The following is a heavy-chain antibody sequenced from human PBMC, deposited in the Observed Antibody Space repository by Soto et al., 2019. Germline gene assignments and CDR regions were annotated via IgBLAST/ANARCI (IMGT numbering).Heavy chain of an antibody. D-gene: IGHD3-10*01. J-gene: IGHJ3*02. CDR1: GVTFSDYY. V-gene: IGHV3-11*01. Sequence: PGGSLRLSCAASGVTFSDYYMSWIRQAPGKGLEWVSYISSSGSTIYYADSVKGRFTISRDNAKNSLYLQMNSLRAEDTAVYYCARDMGASYIPFDAFDIWGQGTMVTVSS. CDR2: ISSSGSTI. CDR3: ARDMGASYIPFDAFDI.